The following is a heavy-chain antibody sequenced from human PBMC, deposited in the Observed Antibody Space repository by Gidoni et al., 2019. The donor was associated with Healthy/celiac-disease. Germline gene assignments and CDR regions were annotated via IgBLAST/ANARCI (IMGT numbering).Heavy chain of an antibody. CDR2: IYPGDSDT. V-gene: IGHV5-51*01. CDR3: ARHFPFDYGDPKADY. J-gene: IGHJ4*02. CDR1: GFSFTSYW. Sequence: EVQLVQSGAEVKKPGESLKISCKGSGFSFTSYWIGWVRQMPGKGLEGMGIIYPGDSDTRYSPSFQGQVTISADKSISTAYLQWSSLKASDTAMYYCARHFPFDYGDPKADYWGQGTLVTVSS. D-gene: IGHD4-17*01.